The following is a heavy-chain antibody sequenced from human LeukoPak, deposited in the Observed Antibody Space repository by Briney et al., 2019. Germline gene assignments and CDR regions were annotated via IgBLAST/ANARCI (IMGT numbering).Heavy chain of an antibody. Sequence: PSETLSLTCTVSGGSISNYYWSWIRQPAGKGLEWIGRIYKSGTTNYNPSLESRLTISVETSKNQFSLQLSSVTAADTAVYYCARGTLYGDYFQVDYWGQGTLVTVSS. V-gene: IGHV4-4*07. J-gene: IGHJ4*02. CDR2: IYKSGTT. D-gene: IGHD4-17*01. CDR1: GGSISNYY. CDR3: ARGTLYGDYFQVDY.